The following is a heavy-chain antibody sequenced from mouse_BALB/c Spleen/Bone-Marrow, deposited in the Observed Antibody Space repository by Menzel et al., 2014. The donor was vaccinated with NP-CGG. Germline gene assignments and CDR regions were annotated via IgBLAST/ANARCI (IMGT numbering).Heavy chain of an antibody. V-gene: IGHV5-6-5*01. CDR1: GFTFISYA. D-gene: IGHD2-2*01. Sequence: EGQGVESGGGLVKPGGSLKLSCAASGFTFISYAMSWVRQTPEKRLEWVASISSGGSTYYPDSVKGRFAISRDNARNILYLQRSSLRSEDTAMYYCAREGDGYDPAWFSYLGQGTLGT. J-gene: IGHJ3*01. CDR2: ISSGGST. CDR3: AREGDGYDPAWFSY.